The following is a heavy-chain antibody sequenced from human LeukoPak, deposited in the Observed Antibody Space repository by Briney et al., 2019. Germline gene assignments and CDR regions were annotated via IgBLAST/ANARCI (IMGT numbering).Heavy chain of an antibody. CDR2: IKSKTDGGTT. Sequence: GRSLRLSWAASGFTFSNAWMSWVRQAPGKWREWVGCIKSKTDGGTTDYAAPVKGRFTISRDDSKNTLYLQMNSLKTEDTAVYYCYSSSWDYYFDYWGQGTLVTVSS. J-gene: IGHJ4*02. CDR1: GFTFSNAW. D-gene: IGHD6-13*01. CDR3: YSSSWDYYFDY. V-gene: IGHV3-15*01.